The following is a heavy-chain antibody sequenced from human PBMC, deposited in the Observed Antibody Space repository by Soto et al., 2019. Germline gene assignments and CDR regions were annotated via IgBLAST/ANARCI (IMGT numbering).Heavy chain of an antibody. V-gene: IGHV3-21*06. CDR1: GFTFTRYS. Sequence: EVQLVESGGGLVKPGGSLRLSCAASGFTFTRYSMNWVRQAPGKGLEWVSSISSTTNYIYYGVSMKGRFTISRDNAKNSLYLVIISLRAEDTAVYYCAIESEDLTSNFDYWGQGTLVTVSS. J-gene: IGHJ4*02. CDR3: AIESEDLTSNFDY. CDR2: ISSTTNYI.